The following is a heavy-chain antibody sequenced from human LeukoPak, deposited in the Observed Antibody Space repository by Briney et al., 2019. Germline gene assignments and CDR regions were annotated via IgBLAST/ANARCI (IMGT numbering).Heavy chain of an antibody. CDR2: INLNSGGQ. D-gene: IGHD2-15*01. CDR3: ARGYVVVVASSNPLDY. CDR1: GYTFTGYY. V-gene: IGHV1-2*02. J-gene: IGHJ4*02. Sequence: EASVKVSCKPSGYTFTGYYMHWVRQAPGQGLGWMGWINLNSGGQNSAQKSQGRVTMTRDTSISTAYMELSRLRSDDTAVYYCARGYVVVVASSNPLDYWGQGTLVTVSS.